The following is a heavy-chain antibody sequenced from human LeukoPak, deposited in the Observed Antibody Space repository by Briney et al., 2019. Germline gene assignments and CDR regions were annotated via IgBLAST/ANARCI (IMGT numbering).Heavy chain of an antibody. CDR2: IYTSGST. D-gene: IGHD4-17*01. CDR3: ARLSAGDYKTTRYYYYYMDV. CDR1: GNSISSGDNY. Sequence: PSETLSLTCTVSGNSISSGDNYWNWIRQPAGKGLEWIGRIYTSGSTNYNPSLKSRVTISVDTSKNQFSLKLSSVTAADTAVYYCARLSAGDYKTTRYYYYYMDVWGKGTTVTISS. J-gene: IGHJ6*03. V-gene: IGHV4-61*02.